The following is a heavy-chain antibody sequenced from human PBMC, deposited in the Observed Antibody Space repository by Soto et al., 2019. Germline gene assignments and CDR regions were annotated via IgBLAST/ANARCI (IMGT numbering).Heavy chain of an antibody. J-gene: IGHJ6*02. V-gene: IGHV1-3*01. Sequence: ASVKVSCKASGYTFTSYAMHWVRQAPGQRLEWMGWINAGNGNTKYSQKFQGRVTITRDTSASTTYMELSSLRSEDTAVYYCARDLLYGDYGNYYYGMDVWGQGTTVTVSS. CDR2: INAGNGNT. CDR3: ARDLLYGDYGNYYYGMDV. CDR1: GYTFTSYA. D-gene: IGHD4-17*01.